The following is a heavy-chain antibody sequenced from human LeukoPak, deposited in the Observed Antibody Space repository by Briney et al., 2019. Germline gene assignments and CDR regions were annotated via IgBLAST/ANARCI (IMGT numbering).Heavy chain of an antibody. CDR1: GGSFSGYY. CDR2: ISHSGST. V-gene: IGHV4-34*01. D-gene: IGHD3-22*01. CDR3: ARVTYDPYYFDY. J-gene: IGHJ4*02. Sequence: PSETLSLTCAVYGGSFSGYYWSWIRQPPGKGLEWIGEISHSGSTNYNPSLKSRVTILVDTSKNQFSLKLSSVTAADTAVYYCARVTYDPYYFDYWGQGTLVTVSS.